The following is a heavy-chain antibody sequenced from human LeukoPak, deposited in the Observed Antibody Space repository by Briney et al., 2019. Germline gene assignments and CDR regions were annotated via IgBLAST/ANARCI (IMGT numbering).Heavy chain of an antibody. V-gene: IGHV3-48*01. J-gene: IGHJ6*03. CDR2: ISSSGSTI. D-gene: IGHD2-15*01. Sequence: GGSLRLSCAASGFPFSSYSMNWVRQAPGKGLEWVSYISSSGSTIYYADSVKGRFTISRDNAKNSLYLQMNSLRAEDTAVYYCARLYCSGGSCYSRYYYYYMDVWGKGTTVTVSS. CDR3: ARLYCSGGSCYSRYYYYYMDV. CDR1: GFPFSSYS.